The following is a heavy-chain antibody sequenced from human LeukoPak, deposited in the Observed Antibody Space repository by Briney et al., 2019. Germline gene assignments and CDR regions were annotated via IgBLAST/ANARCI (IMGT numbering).Heavy chain of an antibody. CDR1: GFTFSSYE. V-gene: IGHV3-48*03. Sequence: GGSLRLSCAVSGFTFSSYEMNWVRQAPGKGLEWVSYISSSGSTIYYADSVKGRFTISRDNSKNTLSPQLNSLRAEDTAVYYCAKDATRASGWYYFDYWGQGTLVTVSS. CDR3: AKDATRASGWYYFDY. D-gene: IGHD6-19*01. CDR2: ISSSGSTI. J-gene: IGHJ4*02.